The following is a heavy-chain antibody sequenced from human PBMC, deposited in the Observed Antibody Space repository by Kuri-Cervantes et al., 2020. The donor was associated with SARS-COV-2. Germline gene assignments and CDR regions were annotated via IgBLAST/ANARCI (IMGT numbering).Heavy chain of an antibody. CDR1: GFTFSSYS. CDR3: ASWDSSGWETRHY. J-gene: IGHJ4*02. V-gene: IGHV3-21*01. CDR2: ISSSSSYI. D-gene: IGHD6-25*01. Sequence: GESLKISCAASGFTFSSYSMNWVRQAPGKGLEWVSSISSSSSYIYYADSVKGRFTISRDNAKNSLYLQMNSLRAEDTAVYYCASWDSSGWETRHYWGQGTLVTVSS.